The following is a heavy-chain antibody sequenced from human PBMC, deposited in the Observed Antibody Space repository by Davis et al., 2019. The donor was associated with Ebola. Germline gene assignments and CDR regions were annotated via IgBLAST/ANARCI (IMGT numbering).Heavy chain of an antibody. Sequence: SETLSLTCTVSGGSISSSGYYWGWIRQPPGKGLESIGIIYYNGDESTYYNPFLKSRVTISVDTSKNQFSLKLSSVTAADTVMYYCARLTYYSGSGVPDGLDTWGRGTMVIVSS. J-gene: IGHJ3*02. CDR2: IYYNGDEST. V-gene: IGHV4-39*01. CDR1: GGSISSSGYY. D-gene: IGHD3-10*01. CDR3: ARLTYYSGSGVPDGLDT.